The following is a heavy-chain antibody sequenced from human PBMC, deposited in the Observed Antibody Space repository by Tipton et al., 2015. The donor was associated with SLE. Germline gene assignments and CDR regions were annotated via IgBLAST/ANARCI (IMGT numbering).Heavy chain of an antibody. CDR2: IYYSGST. CDR1: GGSISSGDYY. Sequence: GLVKPSETLSLTCTVSGGSISSGDYYWSWIRQPPGKGLEWIGYIYYSGSTYYNPSLKSRVTISVDTSKNQFSLKLSSVTAADTAVYYCAREGYSGYDYFPYYMDVWGKGTTVTVSS. CDR3: AREGYSGYDYFPYYMDV. J-gene: IGHJ6*03. V-gene: IGHV4-30-4*01. D-gene: IGHD5-12*01.